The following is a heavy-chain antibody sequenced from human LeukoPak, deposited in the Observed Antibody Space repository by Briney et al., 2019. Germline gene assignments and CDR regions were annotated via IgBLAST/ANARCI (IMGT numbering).Heavy chain of an antibody. V-gene: IGHV3-74*01. CDR2: INTDGSST. Sequence: GSLRLSCAASGFTFSSYWMHWVRQAPGKGLVWVSRINTDGSSTSYADSVKGRFTISRDNAKNTLYLQMNSLRAEDTAVYYCARGFSSSSDIDYWGQGTLVTVFS. CDR1: GFTFSSYW. J-gene: IGHJ4*02. D-gene: IGHD6-13*01. CDR3: ARGFSSSSDIDY.